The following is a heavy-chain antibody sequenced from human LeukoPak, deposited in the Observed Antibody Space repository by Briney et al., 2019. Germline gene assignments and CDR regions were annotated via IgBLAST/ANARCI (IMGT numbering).Heavy chain of an antibody. V-gene: IGHV4-59*01. J-gene: IGHJ4*02. Sequence: SETLSLTCTVSGGSISSYYWSWIRQPPGKGLEWIGYIYYSGSTNYNPSLKSRVTISVDTSKNQFSLKLSPVTAADTAVYYCARDVSRGGDGYNIWGQGTLVTVSS. CDR2: IYYSGST. CDR3: ARDVSRGGDGYNI. D-gene: IGHD5-24*01. CDR1: GGSISSYY.